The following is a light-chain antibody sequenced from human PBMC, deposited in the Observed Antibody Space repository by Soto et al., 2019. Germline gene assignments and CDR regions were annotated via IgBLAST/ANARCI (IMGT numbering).Light chain of an antibody. CDR2: GVT. V-gene: IGLV2-8*01. J-gene: IGLJ3*02. Sequence: QSVLTQPPSASGSPGQSVTISCTGSGSDIGGYNFVSWYQQHPGKAPKLMIYGVTERPSGVPDRFSGSKSGNTASLTVSGLQAEDEADYYCYSYAGRNIWVFGGGTTLTVL. CDR1: GSDIGGYNF. CDR3: YSYAGRNIWV.